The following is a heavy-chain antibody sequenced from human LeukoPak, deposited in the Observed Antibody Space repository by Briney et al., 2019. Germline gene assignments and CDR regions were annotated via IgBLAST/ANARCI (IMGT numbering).Heavy chain of an antibody. J-gene: IGHJ3*02. CDR1: GLTFSQYG. V-gene: IGHV3-23*05. CDR2: MSFITNFQ. CDR3: AREGYSSGHCPAFDI. D-gene: IGHD2-15*01. Sequence: GGSLRLSCAASGLTFSQYGMSWVRQAPGKGLEWVSGMSFITNFQHYADSVKGRFTLSGDLSKNTMYLEVKSLMTEDTAVYYCAREGYSSGHCPAFDIWGQRTMVADSS.